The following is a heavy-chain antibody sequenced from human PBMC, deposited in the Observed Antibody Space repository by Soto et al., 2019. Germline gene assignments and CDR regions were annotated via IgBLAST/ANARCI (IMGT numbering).Heavy chain of an antibody. CDR2: IWYDGSNK. CDR1: GFTFSSYG. Sequence: GGSLRLSCAASGFTFSSYGMHWVRQAPGKGLEWVAVIWYDGSNKYYADSVKGRFTISRDNSKNTLYLQMNSLRAEDTAVYYCASEYSSGWEGYYYGMDVWGQGTTVTVSS. D-gene: IGHD6-19*01. V-gene: IGHV3-33*01. CDR3: ASEYSSGWEGYYYGMDV. J-gene: IGHJ6*02.